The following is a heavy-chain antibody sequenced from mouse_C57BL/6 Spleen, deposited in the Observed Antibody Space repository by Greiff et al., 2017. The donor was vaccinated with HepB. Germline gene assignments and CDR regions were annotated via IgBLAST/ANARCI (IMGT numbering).Heavy chain of an antibody. CDR2: INPNNGGT. J-gene: IGHJ4*01. Sequence: VQLQQSGPELVKPGASVKISCKASGYTFTDYYMNWVKQSHGKSLEWIGDINPNNGGTSYNQKFKGKATLTVDKSSSTAYMELRSLTSEDSAVYYCARRGWGDAMDYWCQGTSVTVSS. CDR3: ARRGWGDAMDY. CDR1: GYTFTDYY. D-gene: IGHD1-1*02. V-gene: IGHV1-26*01.